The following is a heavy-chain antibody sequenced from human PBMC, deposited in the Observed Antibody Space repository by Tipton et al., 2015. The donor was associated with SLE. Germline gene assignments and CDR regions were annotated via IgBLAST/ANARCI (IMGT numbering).Heavy chain of an antibody. V-gene: IGHV4-61*02. J-gene: IGHJ3*02. CDR3: AREFDYYDSSYARGAVNI. CDR1: GDSMRSSMTTYY. D-gene: IGHD3-22*01. CDR2: IFVIGTT. Sequence: LRLSCTVSGDSMRSSMTTYYWSWLRQTAGMGPEWMGRIFVIGTTNYNPSLKSRIALSVDTSKNQLSLRLSSVTAADTAACYCAREFDYYDSSYARGAVNIWGRGTLVTVSS.